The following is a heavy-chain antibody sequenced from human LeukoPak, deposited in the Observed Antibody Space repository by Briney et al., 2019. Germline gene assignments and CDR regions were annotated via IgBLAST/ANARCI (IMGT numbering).Heavy chain of an antibody. D-gene: IGHD6-13*01. V-gene: IGHV4-59*01. CDR3: ARVYYSNSYDYWYFDL. Sequence: SETLSLTCTVSGGSITNYYWSWIRQPPGKGLEWIGYIYYSGSTNYNPSLKSRVTISVDTSKNQFSLKLSSVTAADTAVYYCARVYYSNSYDYWYFDLWGRGTLVTVSS. CDR1: GGSITNYY. CDR2: IYYSGST. J-gene: IGHJ2*01.